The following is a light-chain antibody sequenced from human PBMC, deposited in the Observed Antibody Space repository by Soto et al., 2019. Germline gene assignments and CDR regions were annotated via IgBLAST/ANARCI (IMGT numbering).Light chain of an antibody. Sequence: IVLTQSPGTLSLSPGERTTLSCRANQIVSSNYLAWYQQKPGQTPSLLNYDSSTRAIGIPIRFSGSRSGTEFILTINGLQFEDFAVYYCQRYNNWPLTFGGGTKVDIK. CDR1: QIVSSN. CDR3: QRYNNWPLT. V-gene: IGKV3-15*01. CDR2: DSS. J-gene: IGKJ4*01.